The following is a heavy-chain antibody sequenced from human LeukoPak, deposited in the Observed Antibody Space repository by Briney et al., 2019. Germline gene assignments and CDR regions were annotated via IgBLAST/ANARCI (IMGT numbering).Heavy chain of an antibody. Sequence: VASVKVSCKASGYTFTSYYMHWVRQAPGQGLEWMGIINPSGGSTSYAQKFQGRVIMTRDMSTSTVYMELSSLRSEDTAVYYCARVSGIVGATQRGAFDIWGQGTMVTVSS. CDR2: INPSGGST. V-gene: IGHV1-46*01. J-gene: IGHJ3*02. CDR1: GYTFTSYY. D-gene: IGHD1-26*01. CDR3: ARVSGIVGATQRGAFDI.